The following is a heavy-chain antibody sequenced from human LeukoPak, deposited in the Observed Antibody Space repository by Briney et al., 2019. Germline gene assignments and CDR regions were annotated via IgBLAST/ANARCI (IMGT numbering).Heavy chain of an antibody. Sequence: PGGSLRLSCAASGFTFSSYGMHWVRQAPGKGLEWVAFIRYDGSNKYYADSVKGRFTISRDNSKNTLYLQMNSPRAEDTAVYYCAKGSGYCSSTSCYNYMDVWGKGTTVTVSS. CDR3: AKGSGYCSSTSCYNYMDV. J-gene: IGHJ6*03. D-gene: IGHD2-2*02. V-gene: IGHV3-30*02. CDR2: IRYDGSNK. CDR1: GFTFSSYG.